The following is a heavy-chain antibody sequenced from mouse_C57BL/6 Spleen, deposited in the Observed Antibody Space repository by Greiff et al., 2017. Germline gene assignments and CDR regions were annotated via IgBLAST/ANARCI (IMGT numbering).Heavy chain of an antibody. D-gene: IGHD2-1*01. CDR2: IYPGDGDT. CDR1: GYAFSSYW. Sequence: VQLQQSGAELVKPGASVKISCKASGYAFSSYWTNWVKQRPGKGLEWIGQIYPGDGDTNYNGKFKGKATLTADKSSSTAYMQLSSLTSEDSAVYFCARGDGNLAYWGQGTLVTVSA. V-gene: IGHV1-80*01. CDR3: ARGDGNLAY. J-gene: IGHJ3*01.